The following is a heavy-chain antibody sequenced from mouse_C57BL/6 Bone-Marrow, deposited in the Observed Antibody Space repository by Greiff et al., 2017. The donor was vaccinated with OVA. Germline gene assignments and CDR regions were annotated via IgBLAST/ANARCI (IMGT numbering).Heavy chain of an antibody. CDR2: IYPRSGNT. V-gene: IGHV1-81*01. D-gene: IGHD1-1*01. Sequence: QVQLQQSGAELARPGASVKLSCKASGYTFTSYGISWVKQRTGQGLEWIGEIYPRSGNTYYNEKFKGKATLTADKSSSTAYMQLSSLTSEDSAVYYCARSGGSSLAYWGQGTLVTVSA. CDR1: GYTFTSYG. CDR3: ARSGGSSLAY. J-gene: IGHJ3*01.